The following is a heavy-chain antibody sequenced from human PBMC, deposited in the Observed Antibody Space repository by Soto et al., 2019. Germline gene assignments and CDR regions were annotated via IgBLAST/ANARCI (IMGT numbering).Heavy chain of an antibody. D-gene: IGHD3-22*01. J-gene: IGHJ4*02. CDR3: ARFYVVGGDYYDSSGPY. CDR1: GGSVSSGSYY. CDR2: IYYSGST. V-gene: IGHV4-61*01. Sequence: QVQLQESGPGLVKPSETLSLTCTVSGGSVSSGSYYWSWIRQPPGKGLEWIGYIYYSGSTNYNPSLKSRVTISVDTSKNQFSLKLSSVTAADTAVYYCARFYVVGGDYYDSSGPYWGQGTLVTVSS.